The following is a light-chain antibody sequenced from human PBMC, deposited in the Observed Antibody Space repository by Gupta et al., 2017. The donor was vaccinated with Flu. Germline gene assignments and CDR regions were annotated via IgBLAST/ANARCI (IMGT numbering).Light chain of an antibody. CDR3: SSHAGRVTWV. J-gene: IGLJ1*01. CDR1: SNDVGGSNR. V-gene: IGLV2-11*01. Sequence: QSAPTHPRCLSALPGQPPTISCTGSSNDVGGSNRVSWYHQRPGNAPKLILYDVTERPSGVPDRFSGSKSGNTASLTISGLQADDEADYYCSSHAGRVTWVFGTGTTVTVL. CDR2: DVT.